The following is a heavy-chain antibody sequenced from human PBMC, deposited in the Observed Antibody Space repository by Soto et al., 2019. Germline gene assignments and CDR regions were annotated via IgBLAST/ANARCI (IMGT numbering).Heavy chain of an antibody. D-gene: IGHD6-19*01. J-gene: IGHJ3*01. V-gene: IGHV5-51*01. Sequence: GEYLKTSCKGSRYSFISYWTGWVRQVPGKGLEWMGIIYAGDSDTRYSPSFQGQVTISADKSISTAYLQWSSLKASDTAMYYCARRGNGWSQRGLTTVDVWGHGTMVTVSS. CDR2: IYAGDSDT. CDR1: RYSFISYW. CDR3: ARRGNGWSQRGLTTVDV.